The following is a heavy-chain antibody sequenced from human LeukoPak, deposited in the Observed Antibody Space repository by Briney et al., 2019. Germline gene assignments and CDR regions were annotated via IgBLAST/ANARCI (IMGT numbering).Heavy chain of an antibody. CDR2: IIPIFGTA. CDR1: GGTFSSYA. J-gene: IGHJ4*02. D-gene: IGHD3-22*01. Sequence: GASVKVSCKASGGTFSSYAISWVRQAPGQGLEWMGGIIPIFGTANYAQKFQGRVTITADESTSTAYMELSSLRSEDTAVYYCASSYSYDSSGPHAEFDYWGQGTLVTVSS. V-gene: IGHV1-69*13. CDR3: ASSYSYDSSGPHAEFDY.